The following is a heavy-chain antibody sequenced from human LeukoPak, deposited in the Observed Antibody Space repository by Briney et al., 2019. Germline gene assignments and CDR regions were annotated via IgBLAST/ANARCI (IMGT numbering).Heavy chain of an antibody. CDR2: INHSGST. CDR1: GGSISSYY. CDR3: ARAITYYYDSSGLDY. Sequence: SETLSLTCTVSGGSISSYYWSWIRQPPGKGLEWIGEINHSGSTNYNPSLKSRVTISVDTSKNQFSLKLSSVTAADTAVYYCARAITYYYDSSGLDYWGQGTLVTVSS. V-gene: IGHV4-34*01. J-gene: IGHJ4*02. D-gene: IGHD3-22*01.